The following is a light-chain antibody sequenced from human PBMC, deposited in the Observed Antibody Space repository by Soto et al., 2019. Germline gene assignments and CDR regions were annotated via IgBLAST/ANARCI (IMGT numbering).Light chain of an antibody. CDR1: SSNIGTYY. J-gene: IGLJ3*02. CDR3: AAWDDSLSSPV. Sequence: QSVLTQPPSASGTPGQRVTISCSGSSSNIGTYYVYWYQQLPGTAPKLLIHSINQRPSGVPDRFSGSKSGTSASLAISGLRSEDEADYYCAAWDDSLSSPVFGGGTKVTVL. CDR2: SIN. V-gene: IGLV1-47*02.